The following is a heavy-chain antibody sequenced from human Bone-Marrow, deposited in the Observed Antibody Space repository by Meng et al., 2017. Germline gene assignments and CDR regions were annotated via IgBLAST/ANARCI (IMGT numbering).Heavy chain of an antibody. V-gene: IGHV3-11*01. CDR2: ISSSGSTI. CDR3: AREPGYGEEGFDY. CDR1: GLTFSDYY. J-gene: IGHJ4*02. Sequence: VQVVGPGEGLVKPGGSLGLSLAASGLTFSDYYSSWIRQAPGKGLEWVSYISSSGSTIYYADSVKGRFTISRDNAKNSLYLQMNSLRAEDTAVYYCAREPGYGEEGFDYWGQGTLVTVSS. D-gene: IGHD5-18*01.